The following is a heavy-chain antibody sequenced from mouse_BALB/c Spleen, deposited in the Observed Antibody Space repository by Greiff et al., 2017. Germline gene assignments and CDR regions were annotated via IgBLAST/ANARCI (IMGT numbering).Heavy chain of an antibody. CDR1: GYSITSGYY. Sequence: VQLKESGPGLVKPSQSLSLTCSVTGYSITSGYYWNWIRQFPGNKLEWMGYISYDGSNNYNPSLKNRISITRDTSKNQFFLKLNSVTTEDTATYYCARDGGISSYGFAYWGQGTLVTVSA. D-gene: IGHD1-1*01. V-gene: IGHV3-6*02. CDR2: ISYDGSN. J-gene: IGHJ3*01. CDR3: ARDGGISSYGFAY.